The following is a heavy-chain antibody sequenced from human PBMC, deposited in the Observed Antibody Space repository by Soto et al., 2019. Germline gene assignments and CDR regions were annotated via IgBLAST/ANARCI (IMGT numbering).Heavy chain of an antibody. CDR1: GFTFSSYA. CDR2: ISGSGGST. D-gene: IGHD6-6*01. Sequence: HPGGSLRLSCAASGFTFSSYAMSWVRQAPGKGLEWVSAISGSGGSTYYADSVKGRFTISRDNSKNTLYLQMNSLRAEDTAVYYCAKGSSSSDFFDYWGQGTLVTVSS. V-gene: IGHV3-23*01. J-gene: IGHJ4*02. CDR3: AKGSSSSDFFDY.